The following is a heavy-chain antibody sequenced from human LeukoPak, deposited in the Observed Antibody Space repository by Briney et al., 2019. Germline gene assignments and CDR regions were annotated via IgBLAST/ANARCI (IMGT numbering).Heavy chain of an antibody. J-gene: IGHJ4*02. V-gene: IGHV4-59*01. CDR2: IYYSGST. CDR3: ARTSNGWSPFDY. D-gene: IGHD6-19*01. Sequence: PSETLSLTCTVSGGSISSYYWSWIRQPPGKGLEWIGYIYYSGSTNYNPSLKSRVTISVDTSKNQFSLKLSSVTAADTAVYYCARTSNGWSPFDYWGQGTLVTVSS. CDR1: GGSISSYY.